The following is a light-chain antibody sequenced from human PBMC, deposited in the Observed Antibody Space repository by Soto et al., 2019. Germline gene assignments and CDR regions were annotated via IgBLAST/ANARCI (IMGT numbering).Light chain of an antibody. CDR3: SVWDDSLNGPV. CDR2: ASD. Sequence: QSVLTQPPSASGTPGQRVSISCSGGGSNIGSNPVNWYQQLPGTAPKLLIYASDQRPSGVPDRFSGSKSGTSASLAISGLQSEDETDYYGSVWDDSLNGPVFGGGTKVTVL. V-gene: IGLV1-44*01. J-gene: IGLJ2*01. CDR1: GSNIGSNP.